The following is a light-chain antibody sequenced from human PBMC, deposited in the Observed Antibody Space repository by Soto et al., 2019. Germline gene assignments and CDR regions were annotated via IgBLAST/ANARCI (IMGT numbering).Light chain of an antibody. CDR2: WAS. J-gene: IGKJ4*01. V-gene: IGKV4-1*01. CDR3: QQYYSTPLT. CDR1: QSVLYSSNNKNY. Sequence: DIVLAHSPDSLAVSLGERATINCKSSQSVLYSSNNKNYLAWYQQKPGQPPKLLIYWASTRESGVPDRFSGSGSGTDFTLTISSLQAEDVAVYYCQQYYSTPLTFGGGTKV.